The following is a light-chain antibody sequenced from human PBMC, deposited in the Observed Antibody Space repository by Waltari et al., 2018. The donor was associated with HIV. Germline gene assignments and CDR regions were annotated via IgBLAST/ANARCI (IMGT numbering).Light chain of an antibody. V-gene: IGLV1-36*01. CDR3: ATWDDGLNALL. Sequence: QSVLTQSPSVSEAPGQRVTISCSGSNSNLGSHAVTRYRQSPGKPPRLLVYHDDLILSGVSDRLSASKSGTSASLAINDLQSEDESLYYCATWDDGLNALLFGGGTKVTVL. CDR2: HDD. J-gene: IGLJ2*01. CDR1: NSNLGSHA.